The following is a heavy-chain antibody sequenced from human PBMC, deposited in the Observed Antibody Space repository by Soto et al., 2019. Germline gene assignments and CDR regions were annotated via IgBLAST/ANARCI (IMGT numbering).Heavy chain of an antibody. J-gene: IGHJ4*02. CDR3: AKDRGGTGWRFDH. D-gene: IGHD6-19*01. CDR1: GFTFGNFA. Sequence: EVQLVESGGGLVQPGGSLRLSCTPSGFTFGNFAMSWVRQAPGKGLEWVSSISAGGATTYYADSVKGRVTMSRDNSKNTLSLQMISLRAEDSAVYDCAKDRGGTGWRFDHWGQGTLVTVSS. CDR2: ISAGGATT. V-gene: IGHV3-23*04.